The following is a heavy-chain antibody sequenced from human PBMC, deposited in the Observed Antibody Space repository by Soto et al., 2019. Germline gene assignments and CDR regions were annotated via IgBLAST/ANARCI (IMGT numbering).Heavy chain of an antibody. V-gene: IGHV3-66*01. CDR1: GFTVSSNY. J-gene: IGHJ6*01. CDR3: ARGSGLLWFGANGMDG. Sequence: EVQLVESGGGLVQPGGSLRLSCAASGFTVSSNYMSWVRQAPGKGLEWVSVIYSGGSTYYADSGKARFTVSRDTSKSPLELQMSGLGAEETVVYYWARGSGLLWFGANGMDGWGEGTTVTVSS. D-gene: IGHD3-10*01. CDR2: IYSGGST.